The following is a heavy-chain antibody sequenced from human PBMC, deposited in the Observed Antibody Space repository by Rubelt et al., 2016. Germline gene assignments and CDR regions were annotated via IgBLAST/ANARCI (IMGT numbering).Heavy chain of an antibody. Sequence: QVQLVQSGSELKKPGASVKVSCKASGYTFTTHGVNWLRQAPGQGLEWMGWIRTDNGNANYAQKFQGRVAMTTDASTRTAYMELRSLRFDDTAVYFCARIAVGATTEADFDYWGQGTLVTVSS. CDR3: ARIAVGATTEADFDY. CDR1: GYTFTTHG. J-gene: IGHJ4*02. D-gene: IGHD1-26*01. CDR2: IRTDNGNA. V-gene: IGHV1-18*01.